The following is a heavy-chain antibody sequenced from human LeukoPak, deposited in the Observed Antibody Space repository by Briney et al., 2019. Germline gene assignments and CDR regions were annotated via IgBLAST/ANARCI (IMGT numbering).Heavy chain of an antibody. D-gene: IGHD3-10*01. V-gene: IGHV7-4-1*02. J-gene: IGHJ4*02. Sequence: ASVKVSCKASGYTFTSYGTSWVRQAPGQGLDWMGWINTNTGNPTYAQGFTRRFAFSLDTSVSTAYLQVSSLKAEDTAVYYCAKEASGPFDYWGQGTLVTVSS. CDR3: AKEASGPFDY. CDR1: GYTFTSYG. CDR2: INTNTGNP.